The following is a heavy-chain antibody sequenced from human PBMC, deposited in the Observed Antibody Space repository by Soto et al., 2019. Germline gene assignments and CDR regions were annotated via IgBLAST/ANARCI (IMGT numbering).Heavy chain of an antibody. CDR2: ISPYSDTI. J-gene: IGHJ4*02. CDR3: ARSRPTNYYGPIYFDY. V-gene: IGHV3-9*01. D-gene: IGHD3-10*01. CDR1: GFTFNDHA. Sequence: PGGSLRLSCAASGFTFNDHAMHWVRQAPGKGLEWVSGISPYSDTIDYADSVKGRFTISRDNSKNTLFLQMSGLRAEDTAVYYCARSRPTNYYGPIYFDYWGQGTLVTVSS.